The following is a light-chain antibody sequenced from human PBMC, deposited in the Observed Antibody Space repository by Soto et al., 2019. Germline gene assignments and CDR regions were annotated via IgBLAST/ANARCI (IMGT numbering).Light chain of an antibody. Sequence: EIVLTQSPATLSLSPGERATLSCRASESVNNFLAWYQQKPGQAPRLLIYDASNRATGVPARFSGSGSGTDFTLTISTLESEDFAVYYCQRRWNWAYGFGQGTKLEI. CDR3: QRRWNWAYG. CDR1: ESVNNF. V-gene: IGKV3-11*01. CDR2: DAS. J-gene: IGKJ2*03.